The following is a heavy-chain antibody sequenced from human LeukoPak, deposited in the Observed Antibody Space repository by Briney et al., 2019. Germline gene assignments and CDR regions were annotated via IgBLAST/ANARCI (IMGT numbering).Heavy chain of an antibody. Sequence: PGGSLRLSCAASGFTVSSDYMSWVRQAPGKGLEWVAVIWYDESNKYYADSVKGRFTISRDNSKNTLYLQMNSLRAEDTAVYYCARDGYGMDVWGQGTTVTVSS. CDR2: IWYDESNK. CDR1: GFTVSSDY. J-gene: IGHJ6*02. V-gene: IGHV3-33*08. CDR3: ARDGYGMDV.